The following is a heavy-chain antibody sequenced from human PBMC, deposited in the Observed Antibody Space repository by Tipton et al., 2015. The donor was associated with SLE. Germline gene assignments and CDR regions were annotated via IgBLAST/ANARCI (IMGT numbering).Heavy chain of an antibody. V-gene: IGHV4-39*01. J-gene: IGHJ4*02. CDR2: ISYRGDF. Sequence: TLSLTCSVSGGSMRTSYFHWGWIRQAPGKGLEWIGSISYRGDFFYNPSLKSRATISVDTSENQFSLKVTSVTAADTAVYYCARLSAYYRVFDLWGQGTQVTVSS. CDR1: GGSMRTSYFH. D-gene: IGHD3-3*01. CDR3: ARLSAYYRVFDL.